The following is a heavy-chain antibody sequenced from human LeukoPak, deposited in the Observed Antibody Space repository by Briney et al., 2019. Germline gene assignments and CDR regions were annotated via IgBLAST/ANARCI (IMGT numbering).Heavy chain of an antibody. CDR2: INPNSGGT. CDR3: ARRLGGGATLDY. Sequence: ASVKVSCKASGYTFTGHYMHWVRQAPGQGLEWMGWINPNSGGTNYAQKFQGRVTMTRDTSISTAYMELSRLRSDDTAVYYCARRLGGGATLDYWGQGTLVTVSS. V-gene: IGHV1-2*02. J-gene: IGHJ4*02. CDR1: GYTFTGHY. D-gene: IGHD1-26*01.